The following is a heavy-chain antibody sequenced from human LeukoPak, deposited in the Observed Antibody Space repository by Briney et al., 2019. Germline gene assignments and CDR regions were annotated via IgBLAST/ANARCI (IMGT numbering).Heavy chain of an antibody. CDR1: GGSISSYY. V-gene: IGHV4-59*01. J-gene: IGHJ4*02. CDR2: IYYSGST. D-gene: IGHD6-19*01. Sequence: PSETLSLTCTVSGGSISSYYWSWIPQPPGKGLEWIGYIYYSGSTNYNPSLKSRVTISVDTSKNQFSLNLSSVTAADTAVYYCAKDLLSTAGYFDYWGQGTLVTVSS. CDR3: AKDLLSTAGYFDY.